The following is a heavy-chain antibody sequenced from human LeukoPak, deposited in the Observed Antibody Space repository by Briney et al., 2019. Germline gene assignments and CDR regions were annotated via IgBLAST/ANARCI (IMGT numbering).Heavy chain of an antibody. V-gene: IGHV3-64*04. CDR3: ARPFRASGSSSTSVDY. J-gene: IGHJ4*02. D-gene: IGHD6-6*01. CDR1: GFTFRKYS. CDR2: ISSNGHT. Sequence: GGSLRLSCSASGFTFRKYSMHWVRQGPGKGLEYVSAISSNGHTYYADSVKGRFTISRDNAKNSLYLQMNSLRAEDTAVYYCARPFRASGSSSTSVDYWGQGTLVTVSS.